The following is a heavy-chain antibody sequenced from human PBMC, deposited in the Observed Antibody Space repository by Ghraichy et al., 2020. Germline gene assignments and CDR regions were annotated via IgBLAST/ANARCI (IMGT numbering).Heavy chain of an antibody. J-gene: IGHJ4*02. CDR2: IYYSGST. D-gene: IGHD3-9*01. V-gene: IGHV4-39*01. CDR1: GGSISSSSYY. Sequence: SETLSLTCTVSGGSISSSSYYWGWIRQPPGKGLEWIGSIYYSGSTYYNPSLRSRVTISVDTSKNQFSLKLSSVTAADTAVYYCARRILRYFDWLREGHTYFDYWGQGTLVTVSS. CDR3: ARRILRYFDWLREGHTYFDY.